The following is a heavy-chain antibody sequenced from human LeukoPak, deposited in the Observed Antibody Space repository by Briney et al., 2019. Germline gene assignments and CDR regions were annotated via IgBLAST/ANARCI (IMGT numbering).Heavy chain of an antibody. CDR3: HGSGSYRAFDI. Sequence: PGRSLRLSCAASGFTFSSYGMHWVRQAPGKGLEWVAVIWYDGSNKYYADSVKGRFTISRDNSKNTLYLQMNSLRAEDTAVYYCHGSGSYRAFDIWGQGTMVTASS. D-gene: IGHD3-10*01. CDR2: IWYDGSNK. V-gene: IGHV3-33*01. CDR1: GFTFSSYG. J-gene: IGHJ3*02.